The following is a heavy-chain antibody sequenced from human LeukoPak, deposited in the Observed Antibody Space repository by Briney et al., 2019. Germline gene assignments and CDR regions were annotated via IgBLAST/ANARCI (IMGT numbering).Heavy chain of an antibody. D-gene: IGHD6-19*01. V-gene: IGHV3-48*04. CDR1: GFTFSSYS. Sequence: GGSLRLSCAASGFTFSSYSMNWVRQAPGKGLEWVSYISSSGSTIYYADSVKGRFTISRDNAKNSLYLQMNSLRAEDTAVYYCAGGKQWLVPWGQGTLVTVSS. CDR3: AGGKQWLVP. CDR2: ISSSGSTI. J-gene: IGHJ5*02.